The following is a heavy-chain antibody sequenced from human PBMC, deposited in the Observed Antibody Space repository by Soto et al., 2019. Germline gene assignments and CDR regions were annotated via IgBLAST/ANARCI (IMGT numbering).Heavy chain of an antibody. CDR1: GGTFSSDA. CDR3: ASGSVGVVVSWFDP. V-gene: IGHV1-69*12. J-gene: IGHJ5*02. Sequence: QVQLVQSGAEVKKPGSSVKVSCKASGGTFSSDASSWVRQAPGQGLEWMGGIIPIFGRANYAQKFQGRVTITADESTSTAYMELSSLRSEDTAVYYCASGSVGVVVSWFDPWGQGTLVTVSS. D-gene: IGHD2-21*01. CDR2: IIPIFGRA.